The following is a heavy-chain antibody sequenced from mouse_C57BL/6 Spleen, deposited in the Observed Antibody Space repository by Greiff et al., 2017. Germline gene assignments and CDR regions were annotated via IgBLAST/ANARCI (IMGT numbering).Heavy chain of an antibody. CDR2: IDPSDSYT. CDR1: GYTFTSYW. Sequence: QVQLQQPGAELVMPGASVKLSCKASGYTFTSYWMHWVKQRPGQGLEWIGEIDPSDSYTNYNQKFKGKSTLTVDKSPSTAYMQLSSLTSEDSAVYSCARKGYYHDGAAYLYFDVWGTGTTVTVSS. J-gene: IGHJ1*03. CDR3: ARKGYYHDGAAYLYFDV. D-gene: IGHD2-4*01. V-gene: IGHV1-69*01.